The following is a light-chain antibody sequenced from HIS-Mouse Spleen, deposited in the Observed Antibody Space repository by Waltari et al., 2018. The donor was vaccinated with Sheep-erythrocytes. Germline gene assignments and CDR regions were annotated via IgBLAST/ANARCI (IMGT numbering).Light chain of an antibody. CDR3: SSYTSSSTYV. CDR2: EVS. V-gene: IGLV2-14*01. J-gene: IGLJ1*01. CDR1: SSDVGGYNY. Sequence: QSALTQPASVSGSPGQSITISCTGTSSDVGGYNYVSWYHQHPGKAPKLMIYEVSNRPSGVSNRFSGSKSGNTASLTISGLQAEDEADYYCSSYTSSSTYVFGTVTKVTVL.